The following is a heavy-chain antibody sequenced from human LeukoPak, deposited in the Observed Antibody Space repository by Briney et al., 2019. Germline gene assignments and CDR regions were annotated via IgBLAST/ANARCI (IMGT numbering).Heavy chain of an antibody. Sequence: SETLSLTCAVSGGSISSSGYSWSWIRQPPGKGLEWIGFIHNSGSTKYNPSLMSRVTISVDTSKNQFSLKLSSVTAAETAVYYCARGGASSIPFDPWGQGTLVTVSS. V-gene: IGHV4-61*08. CDR1: GGSISSSGYS. J-gene: IGHJ5*02. D-gene: IGHD2-2*01. CDR2: IHNSGST. CDR3: ARGGASSIPFDP.